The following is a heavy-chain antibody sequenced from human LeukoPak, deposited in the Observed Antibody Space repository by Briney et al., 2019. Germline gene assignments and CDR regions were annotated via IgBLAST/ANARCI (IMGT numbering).Heavy chain of an antibody. D-gene: IGHD3-10*01. Sequence: GGSLRLSCAASGFTFSSYEMNWGRQAPGKGLEWVSYISSSGSTIYYADSVKGRFTISRDNAKNSLYLQMNSLRAEDTAVYYCARETMARTSLGELDFDYWGQGTLVTVSS. CDR1: GFTFSSYE. CDR3: ARETMARTSLGELDFDY. CDR2: ISSSGSTI. J-gene: IGHJ4*02. V-gene: IGHV3-48*03.